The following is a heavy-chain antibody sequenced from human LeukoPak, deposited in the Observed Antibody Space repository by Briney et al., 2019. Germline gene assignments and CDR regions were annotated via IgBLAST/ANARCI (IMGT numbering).Heavy chain of an antibody. Sequence: SETLSLTCAVYGGSFSGYYWSWIRQPPGKGLEWIGEINHSGSTNYNPSLKSRVTISVDTSKNQFSLKLSSVTAADTAVYCCAREIATYYYGSGSSGFDYWGQGTLVTVSS. CDR1: GGSFSGYY. V-gene: IGHV4-34*01. CDR3: AREIATYYYGSGSSGFDY. CDR2: INHSGST. D-gene: IGHD3-10*01. J-gene: IGHJ4*02.